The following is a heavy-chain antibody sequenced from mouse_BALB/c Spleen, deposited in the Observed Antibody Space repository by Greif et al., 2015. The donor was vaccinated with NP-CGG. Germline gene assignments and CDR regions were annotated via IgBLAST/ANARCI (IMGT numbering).Heavy chain of an antibody. CDR3: ASMITTWFAY. CDR1: GYSITSDYA. Sequence: EVQLQESGPGLVKPSQSPSLTCTVTGYSITSDYAWNWIRQFPGNKLEWMGYISYSGSTSYNPSLKSRISITRDTSKNQFFLQLNSVTTEDTATYYCASMITTWFAYWGQGTLVTVSA. D-gene: IGHD2-4*01. J-gene: IGHJ3*01. V-gene: IGHV3-2*02. CDR2: ISYSGST.